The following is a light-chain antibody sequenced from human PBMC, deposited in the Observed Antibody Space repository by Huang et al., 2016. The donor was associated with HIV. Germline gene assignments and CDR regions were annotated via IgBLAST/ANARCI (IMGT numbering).Light chain of an antibody. V-gene: IGKV2D-29*01. J-gene: IGKJ2*01. Sequence: DIVMTQTPLSLSVTPGQPASISCKSSQSLLHSDGKTYLYWYLQKPGQPPQLLIDEVAKRLSGVTDRFSGSGSGTDFTVKISRVEAEDVGVYYCMHSTQHPYTFGQGTKLEIK. CDR1: QSLLHSDGKTY. CDR2: EVA. CDR3: MHSTQHPYT.